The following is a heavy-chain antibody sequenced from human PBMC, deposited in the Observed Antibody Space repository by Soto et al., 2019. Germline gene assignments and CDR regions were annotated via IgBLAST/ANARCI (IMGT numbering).Heavy chain of an antibody. D-gene: IGHD2-21*02. J-gene: IGHJ4*02. CDR2: IWYDGSKE. CDR3: TREDCAEGHCVSDH. Sequence: QVQLVESGGGVVQPGRSLRLSCAASGFTFSHYGIHWVRQSPDKGLEWVAVIWYDGSKEYYADSVKGRFTFSKDFSQNMVYLQMNSLTAEDTAVYYCTREDCAEGHCVSDHWGQGTRGTVSS. V-gene: IGHV3-33*01. CDR1: GFTFSHYG.